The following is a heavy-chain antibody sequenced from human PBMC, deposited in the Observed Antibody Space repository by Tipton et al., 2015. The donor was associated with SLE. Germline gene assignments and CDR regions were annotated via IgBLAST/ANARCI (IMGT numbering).Heavy chain of an antibody. CDR2: INPNSGGT. J-gene: IGHJ4*02. V-gene: IGHV1-2*02. Sequence: QSGAEVKKPGASVKVSCKASGYTFTGYYMHWVRQAPEQGLEWMGWINPNSGGTNYAQKFQGRVTMTRDTSISTAYMELSRLRSDGAAFYSCACLMVRGYYWGQGTLVTVSS. CDR1: GYTFTGYY. CDR3: ACLMVRGYY. D-gene: IGHD3-10*01.